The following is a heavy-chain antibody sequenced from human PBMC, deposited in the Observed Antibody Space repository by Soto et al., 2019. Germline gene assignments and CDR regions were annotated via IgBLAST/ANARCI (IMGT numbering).Heavy chain of an antibody. J-gene: IGHJ4*02. D-gene: IGHD6-13*01. V-gene: IGHV3-48*02. CDR3: ARAPTAAAWDY. Sequence: EVQLVESGGGLVQPGGSLRLSCAASGFTFSSYSMNWVRQAPGKGLERVSYISSGSSTIYYADSVKGRFTISRDNAKNSLDLQMNSLRDEDTAVYYGARAPTAAAWDYWGQGTLVTVSS. CDR2: ISSGSSTI. CDR1: GFTFSSYS.